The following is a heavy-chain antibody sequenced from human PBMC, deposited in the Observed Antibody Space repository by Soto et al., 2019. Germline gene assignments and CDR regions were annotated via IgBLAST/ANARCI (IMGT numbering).Heavy chain of an antibody. V-gene: IGHV3-7*01. J-gene: IGHJ3*02. D-gene: IGHD5-18*01. CDR3: ARGDTPMITGMDSFDI. CDR1: GFTFRRHW. CDR2: IKQDGTEK. Sequence: GGSLRLSCAASGFTFRRHWMNWVRQAPGKGLEWVANIKQDGTEKNYVDSVKGRFTISRDNARNSLYLQMDSLRAEDTAVYFCARGDTPMITGMDSFDIWGQGTMVTVSS.